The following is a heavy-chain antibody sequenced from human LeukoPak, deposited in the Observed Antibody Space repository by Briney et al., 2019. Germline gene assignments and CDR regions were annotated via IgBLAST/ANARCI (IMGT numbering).Heavy chain of an antibody. CDR1: GGSISSYY. D-gene: IGHD3-10*01. CDR3: ARGTIGWFGELLALNFDY. Sequence: SETLSLTCTVSGGSISSYYGSWIRQPAGKGLEWIGRIYTSGGTNYNPSLKSRLTMSVDTSKNQFSLKLSSVTAADTAVYYCARGTIGWFGELLALNFDYWGQGTLVTVSS. J-gene: IGHJ4*02. CDR2: IYTSGGT. V-gene: IGHV4-4*07.